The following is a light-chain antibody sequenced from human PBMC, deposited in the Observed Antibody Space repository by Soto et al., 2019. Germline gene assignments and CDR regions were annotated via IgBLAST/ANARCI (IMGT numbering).Light chain of an antibody. Sequence: DIQMTQSPSSLSASVGDRVTITCRASQSISSYLNWYQQKPGKAPKLLIYAASSLQRGVPSRFSGSGSGTDFTLTISSLQPADFATYYCQQSDSTPPEFTFGQGTRLESK. CDR2: AAS. CDR3: QQSDSTPPEFT. V-gene: IGKV1-39*01. CDR1: QSISSY. J-gene: IGKJ5*01.